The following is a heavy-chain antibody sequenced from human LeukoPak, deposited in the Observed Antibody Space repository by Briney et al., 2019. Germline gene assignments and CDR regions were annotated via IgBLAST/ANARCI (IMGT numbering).Heavy chain of an antibody. CDR3: ATKQWLAPPPDS. CDR2: INTDGTVT. Sequence: PGGSLRLSCAASGFPFSKYWMLWVRQAPGKGLESVSRINTDGTVTTYADSVKGRFTVSRDSADNTMFLQMNSVRDEDTAVYYCATKQWLAPPPDSWGQGTPVTVSS. J-gene: IGHJ4*02. D-gene: IGHD6-19*01. CDR1: GFPFSKYW. V-gene: IGHV3-74*01.